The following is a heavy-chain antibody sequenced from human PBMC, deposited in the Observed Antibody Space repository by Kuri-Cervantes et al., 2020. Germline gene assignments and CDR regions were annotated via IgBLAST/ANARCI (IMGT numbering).Heavy chain of an antibody. D-gene: IGHD2-15*01. V-gene: IGHV4-31*01. Sequence: SETLSLTCTVSGGSISSGGYYWSWIRQHPGKGLEWIGYIYCSGSTYYNPSLKSLVTISVDTSKNQFSLKLSSVTAADTAVYYCAGSVVVATAFDYWGQGTLVTVSS. J-gene: IGHJ4*02. CDR3: AGSVVVATAFDY. CDR1: GGSISSGGYY. CDR2: IYCSGST.